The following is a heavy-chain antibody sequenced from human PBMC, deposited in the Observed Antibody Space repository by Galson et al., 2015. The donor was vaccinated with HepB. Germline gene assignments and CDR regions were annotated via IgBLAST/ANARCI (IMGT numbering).Heavy chain of an antibody. Sequence: SLRLSCAASGFTFSSYGMHWVRQAPGKGLEWVAVISYDGSNKYYADSVKGRFTISRDNSKNTLYLQMNSLRAEDTAVYYCAKRDYSSSWYLIDYWGQGTLVTVSS. CDR3: AKRDYSSSWYLIDY. CDR1: GFTFSSYG. J-gene: IGHJ4*02. D-gene: IGHD6-13*01. V-gene: IGHV3-30*18. CDR2: ISYDGSNK.